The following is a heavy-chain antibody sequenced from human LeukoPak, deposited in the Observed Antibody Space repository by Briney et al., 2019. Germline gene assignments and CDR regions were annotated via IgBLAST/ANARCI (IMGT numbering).Heavy chain of an antibody. Sequence: GASVKVSCKASGYTFTSYGISWVRQAPGQGLEWMGWISAYNGNTNYAQKLQGRVTMTTDTSTSTAYMELRSLRSDDTAVYYCVRDFFALLDYYDSSGYYPGSMDVWGKGTTVTVSS. V-gene: IGHV1-18*01. CDR3: VRDFFALLDYYDSSGYYPGSMDV. CDR2: ISAYNGNT. CDR1: GYTFTSYG. D-gene: IGHD3-22*01. J-gene: IGHJ6*03.